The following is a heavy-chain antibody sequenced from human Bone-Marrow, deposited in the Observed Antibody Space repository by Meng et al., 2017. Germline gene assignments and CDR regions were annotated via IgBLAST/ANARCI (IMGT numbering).Heavy chain of an antibody. CDR1: GYTFTSYA. J-gene: IGHJ3*02. CDR3: ARDQGDYYDSSGYYYGDDAFDI. Sequence: ASVKVSCKASGYTFTSYAMNWVRQAPGQGLEWMGWINTNTGNPTYAQGFTGRFVFSLDTSVSTAYLQISSLKAEDTAVYYCARDQGDYYDSSGYYYGDDAFDIWGQGTMVTVSS. D-gene: IGHD3-22*01. V-gene: IGHV7-4-1*02. CDR2: INTNTGNP.